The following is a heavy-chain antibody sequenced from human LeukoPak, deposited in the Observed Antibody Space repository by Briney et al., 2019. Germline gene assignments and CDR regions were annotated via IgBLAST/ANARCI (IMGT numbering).Heavy chain of an antibody. Sequence: SETLSPTCAVYGGSFSGYYWSWIRQPPGKGLEWIGEINHSGRINCNPSLKSRVTISVHTSKNQFSLELSSVTAADTAVYYCARGPDSSGYYRFRGAFDIWGQGTMVTVSS. D-gene: IGHD3-22*01. CDR1: GGSFSGYY. CDR2: INHSGRI. V-gene: IGHV4-34*01. J-gene: IGHJ3*02. CDR3: ARGPDSSGYYRFRGAFDI.